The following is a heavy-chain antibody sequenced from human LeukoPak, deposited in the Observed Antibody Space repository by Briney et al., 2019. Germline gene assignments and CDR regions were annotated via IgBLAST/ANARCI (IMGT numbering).Heavy chain of an antibody. CDR1: GGCFSGYY. V-gene: IGHV4-34*01. CDR2: INHSGST. Sequence: SETLSLTCAVYGGCFSGYYWSWIRQPPGKGLEWIGEINHSGSTNYNPSLKSRVTISVDTSKNQFSLKLSSVTAADTAVYYCARDRITIFGVHFDYWGQGTLVTVSS. CDR3: ARDRITIFGVHFDY. J-gene: IGHJ4*02. D-gene: IGHD3-3*01.